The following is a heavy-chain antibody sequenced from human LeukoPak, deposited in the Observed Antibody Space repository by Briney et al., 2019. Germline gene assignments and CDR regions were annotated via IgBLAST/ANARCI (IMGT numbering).Heavy chain of an antibody. V-gene: IGHV4-61*01. D-gene: IGHD2-15*01. CDR2: IYYRGST. Sequence: SETLSLTCTVSGGSVSSGSYYWSWIRQPPGKGLEWIGYIYYRGSTNYNPSLKSRVTISVDTSKNQFSLKLSSVTAADTAVYYCARGSGRDGYFDYWGQGTLVTVSS. CDR3: ARGSGRDGYFDY. CDR1: GGSVSSGSYY. J-gene: IGHJ4*02.